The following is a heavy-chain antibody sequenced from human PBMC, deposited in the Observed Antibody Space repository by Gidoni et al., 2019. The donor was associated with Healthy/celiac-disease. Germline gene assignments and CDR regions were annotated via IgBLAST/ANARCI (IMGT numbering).Heavy chain of an antibody. CDR3: ARVAQTEVRGAFDI. CDR1: GGSISSYY. D-gene: IGHD3-10*01. CDR2: IYYSGST. V-gene: IGHV4-59*01. J-gene: IGHJ3*02. Sequence: QVQLQESGPGLVKPSETLSLTCTVSGGSISSYYWSWIRQPPGKGLEWIGYIYYSGSTNYNPSLKSRVTISVDTSKNQFSLKLSSVTTADTAVYYCARVAQTEVRGAFDIWGQGTMVTVSS.